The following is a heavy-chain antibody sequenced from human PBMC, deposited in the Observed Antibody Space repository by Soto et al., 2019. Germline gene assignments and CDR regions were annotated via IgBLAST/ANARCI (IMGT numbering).Heavy chain of an antibody. CDR1: GGSISSGGHY. J-gene: IGHJ3*02. V-gene: IGHV4-31*03. CDR3: AIRPTDAFDI. Sequence: PSETLSLTCTVSGGSISSGGHYWSWIRQHPGKGLEWIGYIYYSGSTYYNPSLKSRVTISVDTSKNQFSLKLSSVTAADTAVYYCAIRPTDAFDIWGQGTIVTVSS. CDR2: IYYSGST.